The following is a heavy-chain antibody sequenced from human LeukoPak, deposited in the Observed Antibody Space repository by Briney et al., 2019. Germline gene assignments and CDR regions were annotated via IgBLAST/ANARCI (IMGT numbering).Heavy chain of an antibody. D-gene: IGHD2-2*02. CDR1: GFTFSSYS. CDR2: ISSSSSYI. Sequence: GGSLRLSCAASGFTFSSYSMNWVRQAPGKGLEWVSSISSSSSYIYYADSVKGRFTISRGNAKNSLYLQMNSLRAEDTAVYYCAKSGCSSTSCYKYMDVWGKGTTVTVSS. V-gene: IGHV3-21*01. CDR3: AKSGCSSTSCYKYMDV. J-gene: IGHJ6*03.